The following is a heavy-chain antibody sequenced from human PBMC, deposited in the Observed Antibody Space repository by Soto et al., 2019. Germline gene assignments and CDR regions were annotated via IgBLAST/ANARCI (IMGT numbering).Heavy chain of an antibody. CDR3: TKSADSAGWGVDF. J-gene: IGHJ4*02. Sequence: EVQLVESGGGLVQPGGSLRLSCVASGFMFDSYAMNWVRQAPGKGLEWVSYISPGGDRIYYAESLKGRITISRDTARNSLSLQMNSLSDEDTAVYYCTKSADSAGWGVDFWGQGTLVTVSS. CDR1: GFMFDSYA. V-gene: IGHV3-48*02. D-gene: IGHD6-19*01. CDR2: ISPGGDRI.